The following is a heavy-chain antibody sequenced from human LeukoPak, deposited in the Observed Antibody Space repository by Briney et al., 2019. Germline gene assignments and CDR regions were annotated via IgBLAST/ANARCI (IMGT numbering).Heavy chain of an antibody. CDR1: GFTFSSYG. D-gene: IGHD3-16*01. V-gene: IGHV3-30*18. J-gene: IGHJ4*02. Sequence: PGGSLRLSCAASGFTFSSYGMHWVRQAPGKGLEWVAVISYDGSNKYYADSVKGRFTISRDNSKNTLYLQMNSLRAEDTAVYYCAKDWGLWGQGTLVTVSS. CDR2: ISYDGSNK. CDR3: AKDWGL.